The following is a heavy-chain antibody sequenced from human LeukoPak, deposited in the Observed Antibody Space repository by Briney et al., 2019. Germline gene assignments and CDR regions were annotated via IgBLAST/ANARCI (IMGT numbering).Heavy chain of an antibody. Sequence: GGSLRLSCAASGFTFSNYWMNWVRQAPGKGLEWVANIRQDGGERYYVDSVTGRFIISRDNAKNSLYLQMNSLKAEDTAIYYCAREVGTPQAFDIWGQGTMVTVSS. V-gene: IGHV3-7*01. D-gene: IGHD1-26*01. CDR1: GFTFSNYW. CDR2: IRQDGGER. CDR3: AREVGTPQAFDI. J-gene: IGHJ3*02.